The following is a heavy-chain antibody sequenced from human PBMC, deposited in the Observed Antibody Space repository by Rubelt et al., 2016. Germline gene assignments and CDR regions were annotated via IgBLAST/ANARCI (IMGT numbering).Heavy chain of an antibody. CDR1: GYTFTSYD. J-gene: IGHJ4*02. V-gene: IGHV1-8*01. D-gene: IGHD4-17*01. Sequence: QVQLVQSGAEVKKPGASVKVSCKASGYTFTSYDINWVRQATGQGLEWMGWMNPNSGNTGYAQRFQGGVTMTSNTSISTAYMELSSMRYEDTAVYYCARALTRTLTTDPYHFDYWGQGTLVTVSS. CDR3: ARALTRTLTTDPYHFDY. CDR2: MNPNSGNT.